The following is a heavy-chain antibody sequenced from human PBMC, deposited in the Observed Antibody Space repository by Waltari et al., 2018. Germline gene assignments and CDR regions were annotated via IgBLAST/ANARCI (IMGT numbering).Heavy chain of an antibody. CDR1: GGSISSYY. V-gene: IGHV4-59*01. CDR3: ARENSSSWYSVGGYYYGIDV. CDR2: IYYSRST. J-gene: IGHJ6*02. Sequence: QVQLQESGPGLVKPSETLSLTCPVSGGSISSYYWSWIRQPPGKGLEWIGYIYYSRSTHSTPSLKSRVTISVDTSKNQFSLKLSSVTAADTAVYFCARENSSSWYSVGGYYYGIDVWGQGTTVTVSS. D-gene: IGHD6-13*01.